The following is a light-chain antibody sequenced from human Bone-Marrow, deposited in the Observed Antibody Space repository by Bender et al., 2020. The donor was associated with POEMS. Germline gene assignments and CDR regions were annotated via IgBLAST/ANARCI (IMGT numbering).Light chain of an antibody. V-gene: IGLV3-1*01. CDR2: QDT. CDR1: DLGDKY. J-gene: IGLJ2*01. CDR3: QAWNTYSVI. Sequence: SYEVTQPPSVSVSPGQTASITCSGDDLGDKYVAWYQQKPGQSPVLVIYQDTKRPSGIPERFSGSNSGNKATLTISGTQAMDEADYSCQAWNTYSVIFGGGTKLTVL.